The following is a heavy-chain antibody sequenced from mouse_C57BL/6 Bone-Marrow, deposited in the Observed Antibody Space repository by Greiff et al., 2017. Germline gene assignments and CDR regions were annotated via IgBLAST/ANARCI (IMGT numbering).Heavy chain of an antibody. V-gene: IGHV1-54*01. J-gene: IGHJ3*01. CDR3: ATGRARAWVAY. Sequence: QVQLQQSGAELVRPGTSVKVSCKASGYAFTNYLIEWVKQRPGQGLEWIGVLNPGSGGTNYNEKFKGKATLTADKSSSTAYMQLSSLTSEASAVYFCATGRARAWVAYWGQGTLVTVSA. D-gene: IGHD3-3*01. CDR2: LNPGSGGT. CDR1: GYAFTNYL.